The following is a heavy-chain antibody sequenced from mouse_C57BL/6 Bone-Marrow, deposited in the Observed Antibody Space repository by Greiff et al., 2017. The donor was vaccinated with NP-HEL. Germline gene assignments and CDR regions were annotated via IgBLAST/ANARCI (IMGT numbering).Heavy chain of an antibody. D-gene: IGHD2-3*01. J-gene: IGHJ2*01. CDR1: GYTFTSYG. Sequence: QVQLKESGAELARPGASVKLSCKASGYTFTSYGISWVKQRTGQGLEWIGEIYPRSGNTYYNEKFKGKATLTADKSSSTAYMELRSLTSEDSAVYFCARSGDGYYDYWGQGTTLTVSS. CDR3: ARSGDGYYDY. CDR2: IYPRSGNT. V-gene: IGHV1-81*01.